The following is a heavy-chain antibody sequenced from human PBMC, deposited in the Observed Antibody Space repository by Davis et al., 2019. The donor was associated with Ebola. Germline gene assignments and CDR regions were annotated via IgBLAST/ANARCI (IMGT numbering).Heavy chain of an antibody. V-gene: IGHV1-69*13. Sequence: SVKVSCKASGGTFSSYAISWVRQAPGQGLEWMGGIIPIFGTANYAQKFQGRVTITADESTSTAYMELSSLRSEDTAVYYCARDREPRGGYSYGWDAFDIWGQGTMVTVSS. CDR2: IIPIFGTA. CDR3: ARDREPRGGYSYGWDAFDI. CDR1: GGTFSSYA. D-gene: IGHD5-18*01. J-gene: IGHJ3*02.